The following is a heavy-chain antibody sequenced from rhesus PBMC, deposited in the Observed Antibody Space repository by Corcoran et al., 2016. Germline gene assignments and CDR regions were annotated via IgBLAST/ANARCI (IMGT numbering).Heavy chain of an antibody. D-gene: IGHD4-29*01. J-gene: IGHJ4*01. CDR2: IGGSSGST. CDR3: ARGFDYGTY. Sequence: QVQLQESGPGLVKPSETLSLTCAVSGYSISSGYGWSWIRQPPGKGLEWIGYIGGSSGSTNYNPYLKSRVTISKDTSKNQFSLKLSSVTAADTAVYYCARGFDYGTYWGQGVLVTVSS. CDR1: GYSISSGYG. V-gene: IGHV4-127*01.